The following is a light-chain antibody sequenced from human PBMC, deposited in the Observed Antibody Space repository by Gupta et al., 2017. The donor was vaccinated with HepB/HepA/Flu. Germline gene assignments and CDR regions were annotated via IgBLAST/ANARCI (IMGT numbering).Light chain of an antibody. CDR2: DVS. Sequence: QSALTPPASVSGSPGQSITISCTGTSSDVGGYNYVSWYQQHPGKAPKLMIYDVSNRPSGVSNRFSGSKSGNTAYLTISGLQAEDEADYYCSSYTSSSTLVVFGGGTKLTVL. CDR1: SSDVGGYNY. CDR3: SSYTSSSTLVV. V-gene: IGLV2-14*03. J-gene: IGLJ2*01.